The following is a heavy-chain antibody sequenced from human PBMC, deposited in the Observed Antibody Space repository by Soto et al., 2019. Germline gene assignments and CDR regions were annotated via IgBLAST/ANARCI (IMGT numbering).Heavy chain of an antibody. CDR3: ARLLTPRTGYSSSWYYYYYYMDV. CDR2: IYYSGST. CDR1: GGSISSYY. Sequence: PSETLSLTCTVSGGSISSYYWSWIRQPPGKGLEWIGYIYYSGSTNYNPSLKSRVTISVDTSKNQFSLKLSSVTAADTAVYYCARLLTPRTGYSSSWYYYYYYMDVWGKGTTVTVSS. V-gene: IGHV4-59*08. D-gene: IGHD6-13*01. J-gene: IGHJ6*03.